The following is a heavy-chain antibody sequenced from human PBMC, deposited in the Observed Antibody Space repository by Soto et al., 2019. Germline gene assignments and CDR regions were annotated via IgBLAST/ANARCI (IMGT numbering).Heavy chain of an antibody. D-gene: IGHD3-16*01. V-gene: IGHV4-38-2*02. Sequence: SETLSLTCTVSNYSISSFYYCCWIRHSPGEGLECIVSMYHSGTTYYNPSLKSRVTISIDTSKNQFSLKLTSVTSADTAVYFCAPVAFGPIDYWGQGTLVTVSS. CDR1: NYSISSFYY. CDR3: APVAFGPIDY. CDR2: MYHSGTT. J-gene: IGHJ4*02.